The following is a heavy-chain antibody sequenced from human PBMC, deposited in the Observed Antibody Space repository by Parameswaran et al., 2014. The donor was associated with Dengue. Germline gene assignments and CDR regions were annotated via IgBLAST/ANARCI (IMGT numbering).Heavy chain of an antibody. CDR2: INPNSGGT. CDR3: ARDMFRRAVAGQFDY. D-gene: IGHD6-19*01. V-gene: IGHV1-2*02. Sequence: WVRQAPGQGLEWMGWINPNSGGTNYAQKFQGRVTMTRDTSISTAYMELSRLRSDDTAVYYCARDMFRRAVAGQFDYWGQGTLVTVSS. J-gene: IGHJ4*02.